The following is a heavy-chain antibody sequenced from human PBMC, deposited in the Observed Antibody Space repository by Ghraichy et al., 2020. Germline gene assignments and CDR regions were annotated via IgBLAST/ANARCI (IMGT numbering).Heavy chain of an antibody. CDR2: IRSKAYGATT. J-gene: IGHJ6*02. D-gene: IGHD2-15*01. CDR3: SRIYLWRSGGQPRYAIDV. CDR1: GFTFGDYT. V-gene: IGHV3-49*04. Sequence: GESLRLSCTGSGFTFGDYTMSWVRQAPGKGLEWLGFIRSKAYGATTEYAASVKGKFTISRDDSKSIAYLQMNSLKAEDTAVYYCSRIYLWRSGGQPRYAIDVWGQGTTVTVSS.